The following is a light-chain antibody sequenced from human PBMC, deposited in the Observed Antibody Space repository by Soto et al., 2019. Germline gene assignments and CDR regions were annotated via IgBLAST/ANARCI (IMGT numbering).Light chain of an antibody. CDR3: ISYKTDDTFV. J-gene: IGLJ1*01. CDR2: DVN. V-gene: IGLV2-14*03. CDR1: SSDVGGYDY. Sequence: QSALTQPASVSGSPGQSITISCTGTSSDVGGYDYVSWYQQQPGKAPKLMIYDVNNRASGVSGRFSGSKAGITASLTISGLQADDEAEYFCISYKTDDTFVFGTGTKVTVL.